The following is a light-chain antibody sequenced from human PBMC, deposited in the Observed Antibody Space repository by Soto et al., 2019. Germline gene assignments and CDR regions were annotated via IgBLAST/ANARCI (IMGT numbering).Light chain of an antibody. CDR2: YDS. J-gene: IGLJ2*01. CDR3: QVWDSSSDHVV. CDR1: NIGSLS. V-gene: IGLV3-21*04. Sequence: SYELTQPSSVSVAPGKTASITCGGNNIGSLSVHWFQQKPGQAPILVIYYDSDRPSGIPERFSGSNSGNAATLTISRVEAGDEADYYCQVWDSSSDHVVFGGGTKVTVL.